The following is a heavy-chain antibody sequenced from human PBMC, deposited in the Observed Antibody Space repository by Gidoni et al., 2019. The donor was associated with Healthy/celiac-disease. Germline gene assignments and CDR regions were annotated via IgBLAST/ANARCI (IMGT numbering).Heavy chain of an antibody. D-gene: IGHD6-19*01. CDR1: GFTFSSYG. CDR3: ARDSSSGWSRPAWYFDL. V-gene: IGHV3-33*01. J-gene: IGHJ2*01. Sequence: QVQLVESGGGVVQPGRSLRLSCAASGFTFSSYGMHWVRQAPGKGLEWVAVIWYDGSNKYYADSVKGRFTISRDNSKNTLYLQMNSLRAEDTAVYYCARDSSSGWSRPAWYFDLWGRGTLVTVSS. CDR2: IWYDGSNK.